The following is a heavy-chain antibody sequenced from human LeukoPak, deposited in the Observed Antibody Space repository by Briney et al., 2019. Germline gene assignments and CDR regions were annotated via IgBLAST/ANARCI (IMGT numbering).Heavy chain of an antibody. CDR2: IRHDGHT. J-gene: IGHJ3*01. Sequence: PSETLSLTCTVSGYFSTGYFGTYYYWGWIRQPPGKGLEWIASIRHDGHTYYNASLKSQVTISIDMSRNQFSLKFNSLTAADTAVYYCARQVATKGEWAFDVWGQGTMVTVSS. CDR3: ARQVATKGEWAFDV. CDR1: GYFSTGYFGTYYY. V-gene: IGHV4-38-2*02. D-gene: IGHD5-12*01.